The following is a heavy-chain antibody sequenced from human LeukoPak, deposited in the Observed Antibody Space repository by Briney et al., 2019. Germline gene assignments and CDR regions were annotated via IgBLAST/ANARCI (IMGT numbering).Heavy chain of an antibody. CDR3: ARDQSGARGGYYPTSHYYYYYYMDV. V-gene: IGHV4-61*02. CDR1: GGSISSGSYY. Sequence: PSQTLSLTCTVSGGSISSGSYYWSWIRQPAGKGLEGIGRIYTSGSTNYNLSLKIRVTISVDTYKNQFSLKLSSVTAADTAVYYCARDQSGARGGYYPTSHYYYYYYMDVWGKGTTVTVSS. J-gene: IGHJ6*03. D-gene: IGHD3-3*01. CDR2: IYTSGST.